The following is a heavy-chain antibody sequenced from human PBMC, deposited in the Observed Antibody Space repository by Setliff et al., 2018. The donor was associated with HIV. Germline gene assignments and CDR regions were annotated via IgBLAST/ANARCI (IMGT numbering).Heavy chain of an antibody. V-gene: IGHV3-48*01. CDR2: IYPDSNNI. Sequence: GGSLRLSCAASGFTFSDYPMNWVRQAPGKGLEWVSHIYPDSNNIDYADSVKGRFTVSRDNSKNTLYLQMNSLRAEDTAVYYCAKGSGKITIYYYYMDVWGKGTTVTVSS. D-gene: IGHD3-3*01. CDR3: AKGSGKITIYYYYMDV. CDR1: GFTFSDYP. J-gene: IGHJ6*03.